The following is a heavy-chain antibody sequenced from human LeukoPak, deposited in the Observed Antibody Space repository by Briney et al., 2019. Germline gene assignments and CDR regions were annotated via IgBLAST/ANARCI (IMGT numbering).Heavy chain of an antibody. V-gene: IGHV3-7*03. CDR2: INLDGTET. CDR3: AKVNGHTEA. J-gene: IGHJ5*02. CDR1: GFMCSTFS. Sequence: GGSLRLSCAASGFMCSTFSMSWVRPAPGRVLEWVANINLDGTETFYVDSVKGRFTISRDNSKNTLYLQMNSLRAEDTAVYYCAKVNGHTEAWGQGTLVTVSS. D-gene: IGHD1-14*01.